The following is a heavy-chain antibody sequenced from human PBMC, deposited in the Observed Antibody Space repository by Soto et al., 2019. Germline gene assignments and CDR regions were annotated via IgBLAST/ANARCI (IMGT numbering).Heavy chain of an antibody. V-gene: IGHV1-18*04. Sequence: GPSVKVSCKASGYTFTSYGISWVRQAPGQGLEWMGWISAYNGNTNYAQKLQGRVTMTTDTSTSTAYMELRSLRSDDTAVYYCARGISYGDYSDWYFDLWGRGTLVTVSS. CDR3: ARGISYGDYSDWYFDL. CDR2: ISAYNGNT. CDR1: GYTFTSYG. D-gene: IGHD4-17*01. J-gene: IGHJ2*01.